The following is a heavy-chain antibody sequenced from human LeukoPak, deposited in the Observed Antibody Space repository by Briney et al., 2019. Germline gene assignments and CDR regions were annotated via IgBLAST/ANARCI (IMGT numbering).Heavy chain of an antibody. D-gene: IGHD6-19*01. CDR2: FYTSGST. J-gene: IGHJ4*02. Sequence: SETLSLTCTVSGGSISDYYLSWIRQPAGKGLEWVGRFYTSGSTLYNPSLKSRVTISIDKSRNQFSLKLSSVTAADTAVYYCARDSSGSGWYRIDYWAKGTLVTISS. CDR1: GGSISDYY. CDR3: ARDSSGSGWYRIDY. V-gene: IGHV4-4*07.